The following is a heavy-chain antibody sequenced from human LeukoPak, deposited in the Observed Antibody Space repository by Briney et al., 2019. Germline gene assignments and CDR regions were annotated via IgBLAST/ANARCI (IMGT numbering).Heavy chain of an antibody. CDR2: ISSSSSYI. J-gene: IGHJ4*02. V-gene: IGHV3-21*04. Sequence: GGSLRISCAASGFTFGTYNMNWVRQAPGKGLEWVSSISSSSSYIYYADSVKGRFTISRDNAKNSLYLQMNSLRAEDTALYYCASGGIYYGAAFDFWGQGTLVTVSS. CDR1: GFTFGTYN. CDR3: ASGGIYYGAAFDF. D-gene: IGHD1-26*01.